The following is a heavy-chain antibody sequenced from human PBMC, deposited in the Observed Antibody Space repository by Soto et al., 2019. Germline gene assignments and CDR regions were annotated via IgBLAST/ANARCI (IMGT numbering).Heavy chain of an antibody. J-gene: IGHJ4*02. V-gene: IGHV4-31*06. CDR3: TAAPHLYYFDF. CDR2: IYYGGTT. Sequence: QVQLQESGPGLVEPSQTLSLTCTVSGGSIDSETYYWSWIRQHPGKGLEYIGSIYYGGTTYCNPSLKSRGTISRDPSKNHFSLKLDSVSAADTAVYYCTAAPHLYYFDFWGQGTPVTVSS. CDR1: GGSIDSETYY. D-gene: IGHD2-21*02.